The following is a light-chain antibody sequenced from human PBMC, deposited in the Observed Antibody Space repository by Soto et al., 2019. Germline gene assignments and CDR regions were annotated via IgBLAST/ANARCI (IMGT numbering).Light chain of an antibody. CDR3: HQFNGFPLT. J-gene: IGKJ4*01. CDR1: QDIGSA. Sequence: IQLTQSPSSLSASVGDRVTITCRAGQDIGSALAWYQQRPGKAPKLLLYDASNLEAGVPSRFSGSGSGTDFTLTITSLRPEEFATYYCHQFNGFPLTFGGGTKVQIK. V-gene: IGKV1-13*02. CDR2: DAS.